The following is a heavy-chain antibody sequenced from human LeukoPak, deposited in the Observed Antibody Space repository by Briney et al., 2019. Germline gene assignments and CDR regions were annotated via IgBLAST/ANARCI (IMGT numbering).Heavy chain of an antibody. J-gene: IGHJ3*02. CDR2: IRYDGSNK. CDR1: GFSFSNYV. Sequence: GGPLRLFCSASGFSFSNYVMHWLRQAPGKGLAWVAFIRYDGSNKYYADSGKGLFTISRDNSENSLYRQMNSVRAEDTAVYYCARDVTSSGWAFSAFDIWGQGTMVTVSS. CDR3: ARDVTSSGWAFSAFDI. D-gene: IGHD6-19*01. V-gene: IGHV3-30*02.